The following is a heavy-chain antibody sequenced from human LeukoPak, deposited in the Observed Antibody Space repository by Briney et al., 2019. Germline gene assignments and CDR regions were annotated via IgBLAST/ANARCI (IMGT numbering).Heavy chain of an antibody. CDR1: GGSISSSSYY. V-gene: IGHV4-39*07. D-gene: IGHD3-10*01. CDR3: ARARVYYYGSGLFDP. J-gene: IGHJ5*02. CDR2: IYYSGNT. Sequence: KPSETLSLTCTVSGGSISSSSYYWGWIRQPPGKGLEWIGTIYYSGNTYYNPSLKSRVTISVDTSKNQFSLKLSSVTAADTAVYYCARARVYYYGSGLFDPWGQGTLVTVSS.